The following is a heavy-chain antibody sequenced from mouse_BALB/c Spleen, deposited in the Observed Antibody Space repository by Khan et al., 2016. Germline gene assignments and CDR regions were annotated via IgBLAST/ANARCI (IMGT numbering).Heavy chain of an antibody. D-gene: IGHD1-1*01. CDR3: ATYYLYYFDY. V-gene: IGHV9-1*02. CDR1: GYTFTNYG. Sequence: QIQLVQSGPELKKPGETVKISCKASGYTFTNYGMNWVKQAPGKGLKWMGWINTYTGEPTYADDFKGRFAFSLETSASTAYLQINNLKNEDMATYFGATYYLYYFDYWGQGTTLTVSS. J-gene: IGHJ2*01. CDR2: INTYTGEP.